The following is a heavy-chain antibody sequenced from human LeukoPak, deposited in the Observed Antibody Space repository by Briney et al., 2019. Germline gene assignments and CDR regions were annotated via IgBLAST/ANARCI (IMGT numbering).Heavy chain of an antibody. V-gene: IGHV3-48*04. CDR2: ISSSSATI. CDR1: GFTFNTYS. Sequence: GSLRLSCVASGFTFNTYSMNWFRQAPGKGLEWIPYISSSSATIYYADSVKGRFTISRDNAKNSLFLQMSSLRAEDTAVYYCARGRDLFDSWGQGTLVIVPS. CDR3: ARGRDLFDS. J-gene: IGHJ4*02.